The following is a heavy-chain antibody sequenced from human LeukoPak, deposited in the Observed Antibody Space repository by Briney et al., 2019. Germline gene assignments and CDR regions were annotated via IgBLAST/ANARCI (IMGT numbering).Heavy chain of an antibody. J-gene: IGHJ4*02. Sequence: SETLSLTCTVSGGSISSYYWSWIRQPPGKGLEWIGYIYYSGSTNYNPSLKSRVTISVDTSKNQFSLRLSSVTAADTAVYYCARDCTNGVCSDYWGQGTLVTVSS. V-gene: IGHV4-59*08. CDR1: GGSISSYY. D-gene: IGHD2-8*01. CDR3: ARDCTNGVCSDY. CDR2: IYYSGST.